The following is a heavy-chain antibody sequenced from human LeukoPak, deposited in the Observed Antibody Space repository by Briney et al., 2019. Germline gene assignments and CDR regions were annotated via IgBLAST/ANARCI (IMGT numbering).Heavy chain of an antibody. CDR2: IRSNSDGGTI. Sequence: PGRSLRLSCATSGFTFSNAWMNWVRQAPGKGLEWVGRIRSNSDGGTIDYAAPVKGRSTLSRDDSKTTLYLQMNSLQTEDTAVYYCATDFYDSTWGQGTLVTVSS. CDR3: ATDFYDST. V-gene: IGHV3-15*07. J-gene: IGHJ5*02. CDR1: GFTFSNAW. D-gene: IGHD3-22*01.